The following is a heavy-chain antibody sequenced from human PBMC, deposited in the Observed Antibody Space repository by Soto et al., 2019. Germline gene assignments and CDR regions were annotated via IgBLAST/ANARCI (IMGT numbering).Heavy chain of an antibody. CDR1: GFTFSSYG. V-gene: IGHV3-30*18. Sequence: QVQLVESGGGVVQPGRSLRLSCAASGFTFSSYGMHWVRQAPGKGLEWVAVISYDGNNKYYADSVKGRFTISRDNSKNTLYLQMNSLRAEDTAVYYCAKDPCAGYWGQGTLVTVSS. CDR2: ISYDGNNK. J-gene: IGHJ4*02. CDR3: AKDPCAGY.